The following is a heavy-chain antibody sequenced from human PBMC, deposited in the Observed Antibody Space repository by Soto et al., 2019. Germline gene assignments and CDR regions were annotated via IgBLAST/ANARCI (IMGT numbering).Heavy chain of an antibody. D-gene: IGHD5-12*01. Sequence: SVKVSCKASGGNFSSYAISWVRQAPGQGLEWMGGIIPILGTANYAQKFQGRVTITADESTSTAYMELSSLRSEDTAVYYCARGGPRGWLQLDNYFDYWGQGTLVTVSS. CDR3: ARGGPRGWLQLDNYFDY. CDR1: GGNFSSYA. CDR2: IIPILGTA. J-gene: IGHJ4*02. V-gene: IGHV1-69*13.